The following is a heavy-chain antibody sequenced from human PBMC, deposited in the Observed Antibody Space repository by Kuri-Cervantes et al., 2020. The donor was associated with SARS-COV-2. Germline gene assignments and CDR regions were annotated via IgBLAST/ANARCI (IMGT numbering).Heavy chain of an antibody. CDR3: ARECTLECLDAFDI. D-gene: IGHD5/OR15-5a*01. CDR2: IYHSGST. CDR1: GYSISSGYY. V-gene: IGHV4-38-2*02. Sequence: GSLRLSCAVSGYSISSGYYWGWIRQPPGKGLEWIGSIYHSGSTYYNPSLKSRVTISVDTSKNQFSLKLSSVTAADTAVYYCARECTLECLDAFDIWGQGTMVTVSS. J-gene: IGHJ3*02.